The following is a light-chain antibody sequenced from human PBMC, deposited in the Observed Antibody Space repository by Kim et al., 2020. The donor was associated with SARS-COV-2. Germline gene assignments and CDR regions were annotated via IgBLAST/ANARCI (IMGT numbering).Light chain of an antibody. CDR2: QNT. CDR3: QAWDSSTNWK. CDR1: KLGDKY. Sequence: SPGQTASITCSGDKLGDKYACWYQQKPGQAPAMVIYQNTKRPSGIPERFSGSNSGNTATLTISGNQALDEADYYCQAWDSSTNWKFGGGTKLTVL. J-gene: IGLJ3*02. V-gene: IGLV3-1*01.